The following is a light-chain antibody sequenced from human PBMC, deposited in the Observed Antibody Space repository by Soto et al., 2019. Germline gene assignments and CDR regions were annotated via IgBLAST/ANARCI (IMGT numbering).Light chain of an antibody. J-gene: IGLJ3*02. V-gene: IGLV1-44*01. CDR3: AAWDASLNGWV. CDR1: SSNIGSNT. Sequence: QSVLTQPPSASGTPGQRVTISCSGSSSNIGSNTVNWYQQLPGAAPKLLIYSNYQRPSGVPDRFSGSKSGTSASLAITGLQSEDEADYYCAAWDASLNGWVFGGGTKLTVL. CDR2: SNY.